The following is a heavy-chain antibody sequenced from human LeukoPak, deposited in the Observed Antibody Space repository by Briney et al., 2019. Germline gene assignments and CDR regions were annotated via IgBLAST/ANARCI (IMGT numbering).Heavy chain of an antibody. Sequence: ASVKVSCKASGYTFTGHYIHWVRQAPGQGLEWMGWIHPNTGGTKYAQKFQGRVTMTRDTSSSTAYMELSSLRSEDTAVYYCARDVRGYYDSSGPQGFDYWGQGTLVTVSS. CDR1: GYTFTGHY. D-gene: IGHD3-22*01. CDR2: IHPNTGGT. V-gene: IGHV1-2*02. J-gene: IGHJ4*02. CDR3: ARDVRGYYDSSGPQGFDY.